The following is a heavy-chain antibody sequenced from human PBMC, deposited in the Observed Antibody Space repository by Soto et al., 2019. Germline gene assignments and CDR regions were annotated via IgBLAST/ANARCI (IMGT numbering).Heavy chain of an antibody. CDR2: INPYPWVT. V-gene: IGHV1-2*02. D-gene: IGHD1-7*01. CDR1: VWSLPAYY. J-gene: IGHJ3*01. CDR3: ARARGTGTSDAFDF. Sequence: VAVPVSCLASVWSLPAYYIHWLGQAPPQGRAGMGWINPYPWVTKYLHKFQGSVTVTTAKSINLVYMELYRLRADDTAVYYCARARGTGTSDAFDFWGQGTLVTVSS.